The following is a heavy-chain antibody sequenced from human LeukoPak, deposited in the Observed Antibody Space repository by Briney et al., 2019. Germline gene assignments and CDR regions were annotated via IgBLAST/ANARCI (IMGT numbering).Heavy chain of an antibody. CDR3: ARAFYVSGSYTH. Sequence: SETLSLTCTVSGGSISSGGYYWSWIRQHPGKGLEWIGYIYYSGSTYYNPSLKSRVTISVDTSKNQFSLKLSSVTAADTAVYYCARAFYVSGSYTHWGQGTLVTVSS. V-gene: IGHV4-31*03. CDR2: IYYSGST. D-gene: IGHD3-16*01. CDR1: GGSISSGGYY. J-gene: IGHJ4*02.